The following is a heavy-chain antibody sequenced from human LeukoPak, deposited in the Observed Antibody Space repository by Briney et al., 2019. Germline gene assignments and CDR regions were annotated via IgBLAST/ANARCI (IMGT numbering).Heavy chain of an antibody. Sequence: PGGSLRLSCAASGFTFSSYSMNWVRQAPGKGLEWVSSISSSSSYIYYADSVKGRFTISRDNAKNSLYLQMNSLRAEDTAVYYCARADEGSGYYDILTGYYNYMDVWGKGTTVTVSS. D-gene: IGHD3-9*01. CDR3: ARADEGSGYYDILTGYYNYMDV. CDR2: ISSSSSYI. CDR1: GFTFSSYS. J-gene: IGHJ6*03. V-gene: IGHV3-21*01.